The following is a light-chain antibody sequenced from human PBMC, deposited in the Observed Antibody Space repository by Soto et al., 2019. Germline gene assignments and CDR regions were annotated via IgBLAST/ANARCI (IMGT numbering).Light chain of an antibody. CDR3: QEYDNYPYV. CDR2: GAS. CDR1: QGISNY. V-gene: IGKV1-8*01. Sequence: AIRMTQSPSSFSASIGDRVTITCRASQGISNYLAWYQQKPGKAPKLLISGASTLQSGVPSRFSGSGSGTEFTLTISSLQSEDFATYYCQEYDNYPYVFGQGTKLDIK. J-gene: IGKJ2*01.